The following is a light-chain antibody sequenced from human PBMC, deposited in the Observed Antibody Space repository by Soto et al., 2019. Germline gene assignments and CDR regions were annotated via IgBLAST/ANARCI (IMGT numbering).Light chain of an antibody. J-gene: IGLJ2*01. CDR2: EVS. CDR3: SSYAGRKNLV. V-gene: IGLV2-8*01. Sequence: QSALTQPPSASGSPGQSVTISCTGSSSDVGGYDYVSWYQQHPGKVPKLMLYEVSKRPSGVPDRFSGSKSGNTASLTVSGLQAEDEADYCCSSYAGRKNLVFGGGTKLTVL. CDR1: SSDVGGYDY.